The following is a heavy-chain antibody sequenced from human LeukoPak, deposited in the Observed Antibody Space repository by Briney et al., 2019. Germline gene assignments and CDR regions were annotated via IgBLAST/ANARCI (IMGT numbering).Heavy chain of an antibody. CDR1: GFTFGDSP. V-gene: IGHV3-49*04. J-gene: IGHJ4*02. D-gene: IGHD6-25*01. Sequence: TGGSLRLYCTAPGFTFGDSPITWVRQAPGKGLEWVGYIRTNTYGGTTEHAASVKGRLTISRDDSNSIAYLQMNSLKTEDTAVYYCTRAGRISGDYFDYWGQGALVTVSS. CDR2: IRTNTYGGTT. CDR3: TRAGRISGDYFDY.